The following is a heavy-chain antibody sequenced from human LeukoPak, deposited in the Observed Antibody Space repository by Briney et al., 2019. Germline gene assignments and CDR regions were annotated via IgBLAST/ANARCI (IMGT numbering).Heavy chain of an antibody. J-gene: IGHJ6*02. D-gene: IGHD3-10*01. CDR1: GFTFSSYS. V-gene: IGHV3-21*01. CDR3: ARDSRVRGVHHYYYGMDV. Sequence: GGSLRLSCAASGFTFSSYSMNWVRQAPGKGLEWVSSISSSSSYIYYADSVKGRFTISRDNAKNSLYLQMNSLRAEDTAVYYCARDSRVRGVHHYYYGMDVWGQGTTVTVSS. CDR2: ISSSSSYI.